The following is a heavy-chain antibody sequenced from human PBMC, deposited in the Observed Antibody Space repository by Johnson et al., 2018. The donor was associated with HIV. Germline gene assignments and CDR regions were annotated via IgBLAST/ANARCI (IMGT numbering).Heavy chain of an antibody. CDR2: ISYDESNK. CDR1: GFTFSSYG. Sequence: QVQLVESGGGVVQPGRSLRLSCAASGFTFSSYGMHWVRQAPGKGLEWVAVISYDESNKYYADSVKGRFTISRDNSKNTLYLQMSSLRAEDTAVYYCAKGLIMIVFGGGLANDAFDMGGQGTMVTVSS. V-gene: IGHV3-30*18. D-gene: IGHD3-16*01. J-gene: IGHJ3*02. CDR3: AKGLIMIVFGGGLANDAFDM.